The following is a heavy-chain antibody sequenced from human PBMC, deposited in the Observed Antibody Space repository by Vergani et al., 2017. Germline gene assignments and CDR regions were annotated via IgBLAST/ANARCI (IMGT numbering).Heavy chain of an antibody. J-gene: IGHJ3*02. CDR3: AREKGSGGILWLDAFDI. Sequence: QVHLVQSGAEVKKPGASVKVSCKASGYTFTNYGISWMRQAPGQGLEWMGWISAYNDNTTYAQKVQGRVTMTTDTSTSTAYMELRSLISDDTAVYYCAREKGSGGILWLDAFDIWGQGTMVSVSS. CDR2: ISAYNDNT. D-gene: IGHD2-21*01. CDR1: GYTFTNYG. V-gene: IGHV1-18*01.